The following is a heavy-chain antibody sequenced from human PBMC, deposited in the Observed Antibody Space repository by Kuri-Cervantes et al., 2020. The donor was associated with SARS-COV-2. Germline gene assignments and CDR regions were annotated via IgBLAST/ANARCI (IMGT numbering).Heavy chain of an antibody. CDR3: ARDRISGYLYFLDY. CDR2: IYYSGTT. J-gene: IGHJ4*02. CDR1: GDSISSGDYY. D-gene: IGHD5-12*01. V-gene: IGHV4-30-4*01. Sequence: SYTVSGDSISSGDYYWSWIRQPPGKGLEWIGFIYYSGTTSYNPSLKSRVTMSVDTSKNQFSLKLSSVTAADTAVYYCARDRISGYLYFLDYWGRGTLVTVSS.